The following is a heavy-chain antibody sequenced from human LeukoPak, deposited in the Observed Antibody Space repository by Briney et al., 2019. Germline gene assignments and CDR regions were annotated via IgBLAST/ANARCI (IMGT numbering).Heavy chain of an antibody. CDR2: IYYSGST. V-gene: IGHV4-30-4*01. Sequence: PSETLSHTCTVSGGSISSGDHYWSWIRQPPGKGLEWIGYIYYSGSTYYNPSLKSRVTISVDTSKNQFSLKLSSVAAADTAVYYCASHSQSDRGGLANWFDPWGQGTLATVSS. J-gene: IGHJ5*02. D-gene: IGHD2-15*01. CDR1: GGSISSGDHY. CDR3: ASHSQSDRGGLANWFDP.